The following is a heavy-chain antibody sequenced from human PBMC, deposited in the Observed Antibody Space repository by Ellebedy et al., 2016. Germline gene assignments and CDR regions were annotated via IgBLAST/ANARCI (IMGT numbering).Heavy chain of an antibody. CDR3: ARGGYIVVVTGTLDY. D-gene: IGHD2-21*02. V-gene: IGHV3-30*04. CDR2: ISYDGTNK. CDR1: GFTFSSYA. J-gene: IGHJ4*02. Sequence: GGSLRLSXAASGFTFSSYAMHWVRQAPGKGLEWVAAISYDGTNKYYADSVKGRFTISRDNSKNTLYLQMNSLRAEDTAVYYCARGGYIVVVTGTLDYWGQGTLVTVSS.